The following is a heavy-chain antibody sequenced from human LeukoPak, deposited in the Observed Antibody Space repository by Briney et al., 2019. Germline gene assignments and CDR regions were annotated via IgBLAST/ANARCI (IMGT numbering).Heavy chain of an antibody. CDR3: ARDAGLYMVRGVIDY. CDR2: IYSGGST. J-gene: IGHJ4*02. Sequence: PGGSLRLSCVDSGFSVGPYYLSWVRQAPGKGLEWVSVIYSGGSTYFADSVKGRFTISRDISKNTVYLQMNSLRVEDTAVYYCARDAGLYMVRGVIDYWGQGTLVTVSS. D-gene: IGHD3-10*01. V-gene: IGHV3-66*01. CDR1: GFSVGPYY.